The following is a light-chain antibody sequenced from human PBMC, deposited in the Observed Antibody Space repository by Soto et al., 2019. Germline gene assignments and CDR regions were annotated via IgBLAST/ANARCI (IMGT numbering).Light chain of an antibody. V-gene: IGKV3-15*01. CDR3: QQYSNWPPVT. CDR1: QSVGSK. CDR2: GAS. Sequence: ETVMTQSPATLSVSPGERGTLSCRASQSVGSKVAWYQQKPGQAPSLLIYGASTRASGIPLRFSGSGSGTEFTLTISSLRSEDFAVYYCQQYSNWPPVTFGGGTKVDIK. J-gene: IGKJ4*01.